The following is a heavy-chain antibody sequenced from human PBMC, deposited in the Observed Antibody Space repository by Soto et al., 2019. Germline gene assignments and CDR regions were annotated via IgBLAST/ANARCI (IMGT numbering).Heavy chain of an antibody. CDR2: IYYTGTA. J-gene: IGHJ5*02. CDR1: GGSISAGDYY. V-gene: IGHV4-30-4*01. CDR3: ARGDWFHP. Sequence: SSETLSLTCTVSGGSISAGDYYWNWIRQPPGKGLEWIGYIYYTGTAKYNPSLKSRATLSVDTSRYHFSLNLASVTAADTAVYYCARGDWFHPWGPGTLVTVSS.